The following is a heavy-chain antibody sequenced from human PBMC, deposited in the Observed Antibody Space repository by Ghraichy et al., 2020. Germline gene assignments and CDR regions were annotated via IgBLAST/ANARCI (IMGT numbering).Heavy chain of an antibody. V-gene: IGHV4-34*01. CDR1: NGPFDSYY. D-gene: IGHD6-13*01. J-gene: IGHJ4*02. Sequence: SETLSLTCAVYNGPFDSYYWSWIRQPPGKGLEWIGEINHSGSTNYNPSLKSRVALSVDRLKNQFSLRLSFVTAADTAMYYCARGQKSSQQLVPLPFDYWGQGTLVTVSS. CDR2: INHSGST. CDR3: ARGQKSSQQLVPLPFDY.